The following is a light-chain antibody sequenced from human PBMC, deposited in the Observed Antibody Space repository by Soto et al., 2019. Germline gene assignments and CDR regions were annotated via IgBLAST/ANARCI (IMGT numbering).Light chain of an antibody. J-gene: IGKJ1*01. CDR3: QQRSNWPWT. CDR1: PSVGSY. CDR2: DTS. Sequence: EIVLTQSPATLSLSPGDKATLSCRASPSVGSYLAWYQQKPGQAPRLLIYDTSIRATGIPARFGGTGSERDFTLTITSLEPEDFAVYYCQQRSNWPWTFGQGTKVEIK. V-gene: IGKV3-11*02.